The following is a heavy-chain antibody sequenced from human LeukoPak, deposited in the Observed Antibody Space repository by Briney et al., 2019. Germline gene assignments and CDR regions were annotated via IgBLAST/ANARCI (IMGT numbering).Heavy chain of an antibody. Sequence: GESLKISCKGSGDSFTSYWIGWVRQMPGKGLEWMGIIYPGDCDTRYSPSFQGQVTISADKSISTAYLQWSSLKASDTAMYYCARLWDRYSGSYYGWFDPWGQGTLVTVSS. CDR3: ARLWDRYSGSYYGWFDP. CDR2: IYPGDCDT. CDR1: GDSFTSYW. J-gene: IGHJ5*02. V-gene: IGHV5-51*01. D-gene: IGHD1-26*01.